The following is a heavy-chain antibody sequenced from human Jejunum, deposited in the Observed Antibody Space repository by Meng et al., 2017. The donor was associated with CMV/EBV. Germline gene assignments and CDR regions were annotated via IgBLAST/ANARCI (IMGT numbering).Heavy chain of an antibody. V-gene: IGHV1-18*01. CDR2: ISVYNGNT. Sequence: SYGIRWVRPAPGQGLEWMGWISVYNGNTNFAQKLQGRVTMTTDTSTSTAYMELTSLRSDDTAVYYCARRTHLGFGGTYFYYSDYWGQGTLVTVSS. J-gene: IGHJ4*02. CDR1: SYG. CDR3: ARRTHLGFGGTYFYYSDY. D-gene: IGHD1-26*01.